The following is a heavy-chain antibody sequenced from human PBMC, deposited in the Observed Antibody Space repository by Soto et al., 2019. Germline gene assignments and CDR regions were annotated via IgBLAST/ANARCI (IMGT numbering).Heavy chain of an antibody. CDR3: ARARPSYYRHCSGGSCYCLDY. J-gene: IGHJ4*02. CDR1: GGSFSGYY. V-gene: IGHV4-34*01. CDR2: INHSGST. Sequence: QVQLQQWGAGLLKPSETLSLTCAVYGGSFSGYYWSWIRQPPGKGLEWIGEINHSGSTNYNPSLKSGVTISVDTSKNQFSLKRSSVTAADTAVYYCARARPSYYRHCSGGSCYCLDYWGQGTLVTVSS. D-gene: IGHD2-15*01.